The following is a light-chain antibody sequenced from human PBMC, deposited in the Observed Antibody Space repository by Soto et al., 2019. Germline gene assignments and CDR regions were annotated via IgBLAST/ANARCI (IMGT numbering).Light chain of an antibody. CDR2: KAS. CDR3: QQYDTYRA. Sequence: DIQMTQSPSTLSASVGDRVTITCRASQSISNWLAWYQQKPGKAPKLLIYKASSLECGVSSRFSGSGFGTEFTLTITSLQPDDFATYYCQQYDTYRAFGQGTKVEIK. J-gene: IGKJ1*01. CDR1: QSISNW. V-gene: IGKV1-5*03.